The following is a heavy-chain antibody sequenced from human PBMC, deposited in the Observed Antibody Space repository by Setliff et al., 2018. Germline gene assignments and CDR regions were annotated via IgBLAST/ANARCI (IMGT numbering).Heavy chain of an antibody. CDR3: ARDRSAYYYDSTGYYPKGYFDF. CDR2: VNPDGSDE. D-gene: IGHD3-22*01. J-gene: IGHJ4*02. V-gene: IGHV3-7*01. Sequence: GGSLRLSCAASGFSFGDYAMHWVRQAPGKGLEWVANVNPDGSDEYYVDSVKGRFTISRDNAKNSLYLQMDSLRAEDTAVYYCARDRSAYYYDSTGYYPKGYFDFRGQGTLVTVSS. CDR1: GFSFGDYA.